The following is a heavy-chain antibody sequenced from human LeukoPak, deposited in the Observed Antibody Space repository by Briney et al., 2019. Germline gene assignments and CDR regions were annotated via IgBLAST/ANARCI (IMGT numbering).Heavy chain of an antibody. Sequence: GGSLRLSCAASGFTFSSYAMSWVRQAPGKGLEWVSATSGSGGSTYYADSVKGRFTISRDNSKNTLYLQMNSLRAEDTAVYYCAKSKGYYGSGSYYQYWGQGTLVTVSS. D-gene: IGHD3-10*01. CDR2: TSGSGGST. V-gene: IGHV3-23*01. J-gene: IGHJ4*02. CDR3: AKSKGYYGSGSYYQY. CDR1: GFTFSSYA.